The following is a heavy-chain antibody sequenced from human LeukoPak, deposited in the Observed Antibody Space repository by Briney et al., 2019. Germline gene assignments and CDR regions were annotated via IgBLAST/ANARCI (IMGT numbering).Heavy chain of an antibody. V-gene: IGHV3-23*01. J-gene: IGHJ4*02. CDR2: ISAGGGST. Sequence: PGGSLRLSCAASGFTFSSYAMSWVRQAPGKGLEWVSAISAGGGSTYYADSVKGRFTTSRDISKNTLYLQMNSLRAEDTAVYYCAKRIRDTAMAYFDYWGQGTLVTVSS. CDR1: GFTFSSYA. CDR3: AKRIRDTAMAYFDY. D-gene: IGHD5-18*01.